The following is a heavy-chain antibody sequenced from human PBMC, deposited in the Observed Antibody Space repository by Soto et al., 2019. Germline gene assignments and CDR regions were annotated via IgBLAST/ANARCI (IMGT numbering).Heavy chain of an antibody. Sequence: GGSLRLSCAASGFTFSSYEMNWVRQAPGKGLEWVSYISSSGSTIYYADSVKGRFTISRDNAKNSLYLQMNSLRAEDTAVYYCARRRLVAALDYWGQGTLVTVSS. CDR1: GFTFSSYE. CDR3: ARRRLVAALDY. CDR2: ISSSGSTI. J-gene: IGHJ4*02. D-gene: IGHD2-15*01. V-gene: IGHV3-48*03.